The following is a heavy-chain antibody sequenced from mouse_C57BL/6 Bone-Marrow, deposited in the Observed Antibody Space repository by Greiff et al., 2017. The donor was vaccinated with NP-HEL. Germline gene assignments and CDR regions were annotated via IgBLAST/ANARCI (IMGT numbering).Heavy chain of an antibody. D-gene: IGHD2-1*01. CDR3: AREVGNPALDY. V-gene: IGHV1-64*01. Sequence: QVQLQQSGAELVKPGASVKLSCKASGYTFTSYWMHWVKQRPGQGLEWIGMIHPNSGSTNYNEKFKSKATLTVDKSSSTAYMQLSSLTSEASAVYYCAREVGNPALDYWGQGTTLTVSS. CDR2: IHPNSGST. J-gene: IGHJ2*01. CDR1: GYTFTSYW.